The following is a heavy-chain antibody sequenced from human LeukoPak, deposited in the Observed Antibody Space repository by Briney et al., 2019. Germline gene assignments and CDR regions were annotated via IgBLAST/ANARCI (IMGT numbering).Heavy chain of an antibody. V-gene: IGHV3-23*01. CDR1: GFTISTYG. J-gene: IGHJ4*02. D-gene: IGHD5-12*01. Sequence: GGSLILSCTASGFTISTYGMNWVRQAPRKGLEWVSVIFGSGDTTYYADSVKGRFTISRDHSKNTLYLQMHSLRAEDTAVYYCAKDQKPDSGYDIDYWGQGTLVTVSS. CDR2: IFGSGDTT. CDR3: AKDQKPDSGYDIDY.